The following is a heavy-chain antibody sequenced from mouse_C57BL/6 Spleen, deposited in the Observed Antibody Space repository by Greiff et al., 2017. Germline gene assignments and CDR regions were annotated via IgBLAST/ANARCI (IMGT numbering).Heavy chain of an antibody. Sequence: EVKLMESGGGLVKPGGSLKLSCAASGFTFSDYGMHWVRQAPEKGLEWVAYISSGSSTIYYADTVKGRFTISRDNAKNTLFLQMTSLRSEDTAMYYCARKAHDYDAWYFDVWGTGTTVTVSS. CDR3: ARKAHDYDAWYFDV. D-gene: IGHD2-4*01. V-gene: IGHV5-17*01. CDR1: GFTFSDYG. CDR2: ISSGSSTI. J-gene: IGHJ1*03.